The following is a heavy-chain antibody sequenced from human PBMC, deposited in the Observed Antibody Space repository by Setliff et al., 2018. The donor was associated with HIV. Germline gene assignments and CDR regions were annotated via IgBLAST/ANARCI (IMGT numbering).Heavy chain of an antibody. D-gene: IGHD4-17*01. J-gene: IGHJ4*02. CDR3: AREGGEKTRYYYFDY. CDR2: ISPDNANT. Sequence: GASVKVSCKASGGTFSTYSMNWVRQAPGQGLEWMGWISPDNANTRISQRFRGSVTMTRDRSINTAYMELSSLRSEDTAVYYCAREGGEKTRYYYFDYWGQGTLVTVSS. CDR1: GGTFSTYS. V-gene: IGHV1-2*02.